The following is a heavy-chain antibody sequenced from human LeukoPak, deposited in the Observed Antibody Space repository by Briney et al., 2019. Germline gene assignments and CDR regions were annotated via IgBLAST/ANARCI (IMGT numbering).Heavy chain of an antibody. Sequence: PGGSLRLSCAASGFTFSNYGMSWVRQAPGKGVEWVSAISGSGGSTYYADSVKGRFTISRDNSKNTLYLQMNSLRAEDTAVYYCAKDTGIFTMIVPFDYWGQGTLVTVSS. D-gene: IGHD3-22*01. CDR2: ISGSGGST. CDR1: GFTFSNYG. J-gene: IGHJ4*02. CDR3: AKDTGIFTMIVPFDY. V-gene: IGHV3-23*01.